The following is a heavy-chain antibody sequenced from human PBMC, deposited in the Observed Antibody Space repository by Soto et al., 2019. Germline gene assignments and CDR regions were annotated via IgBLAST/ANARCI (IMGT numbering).Heavy chain of an antibody. J-gene: IGHJ4*02. D-gene: IGHD6-19*01. CDR1: GFTFSSYS. CDR2: ISSSSSTI. V-gene: IGHV3-48*02. CDR3: ARDPHWLSIAVATTIPPYYFDY. Sequence: PGGSLRLSCAASGFTFSSYSMNWVRQAPGKGQEWVSYISSSSSTIYYADSVKGRFTISRDNAKNSLYLQMNSLRDEDTAVYYCARDPHWLSIAVATTIPPYYFDYWGQGTLVTVSS.